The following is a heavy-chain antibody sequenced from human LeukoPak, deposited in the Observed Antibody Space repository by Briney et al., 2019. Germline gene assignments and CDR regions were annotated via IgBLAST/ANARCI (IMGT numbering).Heavy chain of an antibody. V-gene: IGHV3-23*01. D-gene: IGHD6-19*01. CDR1: GVSFSNYG. Sequence: GGSLRLSCAASGVSFSNYGMNWVRQAPGKGLEWVSGITGSGGSTYYAGSVKGRFTISRDNSKNTLYLQMNSLRAEDTAVYYCAKDKDSSGWYLSYYYYYMDVWGKGTTVTVSS. CDR3: AKDKDSSGWYLSYYYYYMDV. CDR2: ITGSGGST. J-gene: IGHJ6*03.